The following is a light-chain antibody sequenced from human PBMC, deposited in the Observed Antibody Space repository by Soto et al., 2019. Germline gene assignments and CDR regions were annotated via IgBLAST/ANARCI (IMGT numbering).Light chain of an antibody. J-gene: IGKJ1*01. CDR2: DAS. V-gene: IGKV3D-20*01. CDR3: QRYGSSPQT. CDR1: QSVSSGY. Sequence: IVLTQSPATLSLSPGERATLSCGASQSVSSGYLAWYQQKPGLAPRLLIYDASRRATGIPDRFSGSGSGTDFTLTISRLEPEDFAVYYCQRYGSSPQTFGQGTKVEIK.